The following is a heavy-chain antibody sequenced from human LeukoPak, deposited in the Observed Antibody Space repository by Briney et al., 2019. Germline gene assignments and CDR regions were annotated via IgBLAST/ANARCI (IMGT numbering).Heavy chain of an antibody. J-gene: IGHJ6*02. Sequence: GGSLRLSCAASGFTFSSYSMNWVRQAPGKGLEWVSSISSSSSYIYYADSVKGRFTISRDNSKNTLYLQMNSLRAEDTAVYYCARDWVRGPYYYYGMDVWGQGTTVTVSS. CDR3: ARDWVRGPYYYYGMDV. CDR2: ISSSSSYI. CDR1: GFTFSSYS. D-gene: IGHD3-10*01. V-gene: IGHV3-21*01.